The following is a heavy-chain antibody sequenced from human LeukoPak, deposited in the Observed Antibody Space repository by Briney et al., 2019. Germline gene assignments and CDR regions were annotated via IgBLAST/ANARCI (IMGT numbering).Heavy chain of an antibody. Sequence: PSETLSLTCTVSGGSISSSRYYWGWIRQPPGRGLEWIGSIYYSGSTYYNPSLKSRVTISVDTSKNQISLKLSSVTAADTAVYYCARQPAYCGGDCYPKGSDYWGQGTLVTVSS. J-gene: IGHJ4*02. V-gene: IGHV4-39*01. CDR3: ARQPAYCGGDCYPKGSDY. CDR1: GGSISSSRYY. D-gene: IGHD2-21*02. CDR2: IYYSGST.